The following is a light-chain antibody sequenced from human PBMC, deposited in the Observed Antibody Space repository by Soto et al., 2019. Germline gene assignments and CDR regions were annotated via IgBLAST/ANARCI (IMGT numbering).Light chain of an antibody. J-gene: IGLJ3*02. V-gene: IGLV1-40*01. Sequence: QAVVTQPPSVSGAAGQRVTISCTGSSSNIGAGYGVHWYQQLPGTAPKLLIYGNSNRPSGVPDRFSGSKSGTSASLAITGLQAEDEADYYCQSYDSSLSGLWVFGGGTKVTVL. CDR1: SSNIGAGYG. CDR3: QSYDSSLSGLWV. CDR2: GNS.